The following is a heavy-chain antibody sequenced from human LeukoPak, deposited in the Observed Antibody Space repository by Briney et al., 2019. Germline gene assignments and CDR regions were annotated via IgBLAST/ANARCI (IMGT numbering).Heavy chain of an antibody. CDR2: IIPILGIA. CDR1: GYTFTSYA. D-gene: IGHD2-2*01. J-gene: IGHJ6*02. Sequence: ASVKVSCKASGYTFTSYAMNWVRQAPGQGLEWMGRIIPILGIANYAQKFQGRVTITADKSTSTAYMELSSLRSEDTAVYYCARGEVVPAAFSLTHGMDVWGQGTTVTVSS. CDR3: ARGEVVPAAFSLTHGMDV. V-gene: IGHV1-69*04.